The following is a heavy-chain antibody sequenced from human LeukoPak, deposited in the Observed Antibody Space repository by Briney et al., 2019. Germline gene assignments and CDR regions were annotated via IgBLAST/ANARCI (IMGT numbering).Heavy chain of an antibody. D-gene: IGHD1-26*01. V-gene: IGHV3-20*04. CDR1: GFTFDDYG. Sequence: GGSLRLSCAASGFTFDDYGMSWFRQAPGKGLEWVSDINWNGGRTGYTDSVKGRFTMSRDNAKNSLYLQMNSLRAEDTALYYCARVIVGATRWFDPWGQGTLVTVSS. CDR2: INWNGGRT. CDR3: ARVIVGATRWFDP. J-gene: IGHJ5*02.